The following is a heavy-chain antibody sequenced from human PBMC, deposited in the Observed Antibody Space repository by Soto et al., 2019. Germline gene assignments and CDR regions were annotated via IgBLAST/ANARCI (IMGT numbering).Heavy chain of an antibody. J-gene: IGHJ6*02. CDR1: GYTFTSYD. D-gene: IGHD3-10*01. CDR3: AKGAMVQGYYYYGMDV. CDR2: MNPNSGNT. V-gene: IGHV1-8*01. Sequence: QVQLVQSGAEVKKPGASVKVSCKASGYTFTSYDINWVRQATGQGLEWMGWMNPNSGNTGYAQKFQGRVTMTRNTSISTAYMELSSLRSEDTAVYYCAKGAMVQGYYYYGMDVWGQGTTVTVSS.